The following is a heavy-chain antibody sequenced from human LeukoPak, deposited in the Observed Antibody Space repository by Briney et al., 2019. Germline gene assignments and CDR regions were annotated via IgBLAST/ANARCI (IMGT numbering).Heavy chain of an antibody. CDR1: GFTFSSYS. V-gene: IGHV3-48*01. CDR2: ISSSSSTI. Sequence: GSLRLSCAASGFTFSSYSMNWVRQAPGKGLEWVSYISSSSSTIYYADFVKGRFTISRDNAKNSLYLQMNSLRAEDTAVYYCARDLAPYYYDSSGAREGADYWGQGTLVTVSS. D-gene: IGHD3-22*01. J-gene: IGHJ4*02. CDR3: ARDLAPYYYDSSGAREGADY.